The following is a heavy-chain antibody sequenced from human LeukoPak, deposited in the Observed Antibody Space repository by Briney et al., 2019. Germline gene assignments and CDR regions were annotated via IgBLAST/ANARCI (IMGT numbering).Heavy chain of an antibody. CDR1: GFTFSTYA. J-gene: IGHJ4*02. CDR3: AKDYNGYDSY. V-gene: IGHV3-23*01. D-gene: IGHD5-12*01. CDR2: ISASGGST. Sequence: GGSLRLSCAASGFTFSTYAMNWVRQAPGKGLEWVSTISASGGSTYYADSVQGRFTISRDNSKNTLYLQMNSLRAEDTALYYCAKDYNGYDSYWGQGTLVTVPS.